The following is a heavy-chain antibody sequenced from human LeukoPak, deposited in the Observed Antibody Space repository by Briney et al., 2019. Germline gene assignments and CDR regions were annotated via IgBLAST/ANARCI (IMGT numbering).Heavy chain of an antibody. J-gene: IGHJ3*02. CDR3: ARGHNWNDRGAFDI. V-gene: IGHV3-53*01. CDR1: GFTVSSNY. Sequence: GGSLRVSCAASGFTVSSNYMSWVRQAPGKGLKWVSSIYSGGSTYYADSVKGRFTISRDSSKNTLYLQMSSLRAEDTAVYYCARGHNWNDRGAFDIWGQGTMVTVSS. D-gene: IGHD1-1*01. CDR2: IYSGGST.